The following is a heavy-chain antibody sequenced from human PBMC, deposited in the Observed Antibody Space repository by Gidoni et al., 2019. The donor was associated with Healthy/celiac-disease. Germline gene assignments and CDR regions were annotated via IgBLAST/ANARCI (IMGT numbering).Heavy chain of an antibody. Sequence: EVQLVESGGGLVKPGRSLRLSCTASGFTFGDYAMSWFRQSPGKGLEWVGFIRSKADGGTTEYAASVKGRVTISRDDSKSIAYLQMNSLTTEDTAVYYCTRLGYYDYVWGSYRYTADAFDIWGQGTMVTVSS. CDR1: GFTFGDYA. CDR3: TRLGYYDYVWGSYRYTADAFDI. V-gene: IGHV3-49*05. J-gene: IGHJ3*02. D-gene: IGHD3-16*02. CDR2: IRSKADGGTT.